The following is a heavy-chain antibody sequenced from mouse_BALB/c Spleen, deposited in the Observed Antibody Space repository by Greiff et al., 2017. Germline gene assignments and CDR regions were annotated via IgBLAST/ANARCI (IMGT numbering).Heavy chain of an antibody. CDR1: GYTFTDYA. V-gene: IGHV1S137*01. D-gene: IGHD1-1*01. J-gene: IGHJ3*01. CDR3: ASSPNGSSPSLAY. CDR2: ISTYYGDA. Sequence: VQLVESGAELVRPGVSVKISCKGSGYTFTDYAMHWVKQSHAKSLEWIGVISTYYGDASYNQKFKGKATMTVDKSSSTAYMELARLTSEDSAIYYCASSPNGSSPSLAYWGQGTLVTVSA.